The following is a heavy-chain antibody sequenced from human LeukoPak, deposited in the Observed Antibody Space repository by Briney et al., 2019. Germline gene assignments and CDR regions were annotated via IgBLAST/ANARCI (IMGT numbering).Heavy chain of an antibody. CDR1: GFTVSSYW. J-gene: IGHJ4*02. V-gene: IGHV3-7*05. Sequence: AGGSLRLSCAASGFTVSSYWMHWVRQAPGKGLEWVANIKLDGTEKYYVDSVKGRFTISRDNAKNSLYLQMNSLRAEDTAVYYCASDRFYFGVWGQGTLVTVSS. D-gene: IGHD3-16*01. CDR2: IKLDGTEK. CDR3: ASDRFYFGV.